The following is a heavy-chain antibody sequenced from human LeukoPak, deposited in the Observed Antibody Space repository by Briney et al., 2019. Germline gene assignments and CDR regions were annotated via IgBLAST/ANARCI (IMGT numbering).Heavy chain of an antibody. D-gene: IGHD3-22*01. CDR1: GFTFSSYA. CDR3: AKATGITMIVVAPSLDY. CDR2: ISGSGGST. V-gene: IGHV3-23*01. J-gene: IGHJ4*02. Sequence: GGSLRLSCAASGFTFSSYAMSWVRQAPGKGLEWVSAISGSGGSTYYADSVKGRFTISRDNSKNTLYLQMNGLRAEDTAVYYCAKATGITMIVVAPSLDYWGQGTLVTVSS.